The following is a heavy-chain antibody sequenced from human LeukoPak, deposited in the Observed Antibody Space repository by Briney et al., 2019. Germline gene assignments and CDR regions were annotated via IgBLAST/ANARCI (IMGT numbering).Heavy chain of an antibody. CDR1: GYTLTELS. CDR2: VDPEDGET. CDR3: ATDRKNTYYDFWSGYYNGRWFDP. Sequence: ASVKVSCKVSGYTLTELSMHWVRQAPGKGLEWMGLVDPEDGETIYAEKFQGRVTITADTSTDTAYMELSSLRSEDTAVYYCATDRKNTYYDFWSGYYNGRWFDPWGQGTLVTVSS. J-gene: IGHJ5*02. V-gene: IGHV1-24*01. D-gene: IGHD3-3*01.